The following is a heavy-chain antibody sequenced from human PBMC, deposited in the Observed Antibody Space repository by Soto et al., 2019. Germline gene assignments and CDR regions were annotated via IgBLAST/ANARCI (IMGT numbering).Heavy chain of an antibody. CDR3: VRDGTKTLRDWFDP. CDR2: IYATGTT. Sequence: SETLSLTCTVSGASISGYYWSWIRKSAGKGLEWIGRIYATGTTDYNPSLKSRVMMSVDTSKKQFSLKLRSVAAADTAVYYCVRDGTKTLRDWFDPWGQGISVTVSS. D-gene: IGHD1-1*01. V-gene: IGHV4-4*07. J-gene: IGHJ5*02. CDR1: GASISGYY.